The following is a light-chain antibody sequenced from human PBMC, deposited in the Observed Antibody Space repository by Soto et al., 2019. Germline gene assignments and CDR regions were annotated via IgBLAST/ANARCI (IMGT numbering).Light chain of an antibody. CDR3: QNCFTVPYT. J-gene: IGKJ2*01. Sequence: DIQMTQSPSSLSASVGDRITITCQASQDISNRLNWYHQKPGKAPNLLIYDASNLAAGVPSGFSGSASGTHFTFTISSLQPEDIGTYYCQNCFTVPYTFGQGTKVDIK. CDR1: QDISNR. CDR2: DAS. V-gene: IGKV1-33*01.